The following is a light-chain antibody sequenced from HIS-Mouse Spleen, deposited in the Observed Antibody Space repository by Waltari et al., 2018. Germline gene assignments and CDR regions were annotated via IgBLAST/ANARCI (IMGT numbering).Light chain of an antibody. CDR3: QQRSNWLT. Sequence: EIVLTQSPGTLSLSPGERATLPCRASQSVSSYLAWYQQKPGQAPRLLIYDASNRATGIPARFSGSGSGTDFTLTISSLEPEDFAVYYCQQRSNWLTFGGGTKVEIK. J-gene: IGKJ4*01. CDR1: QSVSSY. CDR2: DAS. V-gene: IGKV3-11*01.